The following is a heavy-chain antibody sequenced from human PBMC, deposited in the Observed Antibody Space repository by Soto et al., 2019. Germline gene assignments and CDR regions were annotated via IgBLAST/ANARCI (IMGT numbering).Heavy chain of an antibody. CDR2: INVGSGGT. J-gene: IGHJ6*02. CDR1: GYNFNTYV. V-gene: IGHV1-3*01. Sequence: VHLVQSGAEVKKPGASVKLSCKAPGYNFNTYVVHWVRQAPGQGLERMGGINVGSGGTKISQKGHGRVRLNADTSARNVNVELRSLNSEDTAVYFCAIDCCIQHLLGNGTYYGIDVWGQVTTVTVSS. CDR3: AIDCCIQHLLGNGTYYGIDV. D-gene: IGHD6-13*01.